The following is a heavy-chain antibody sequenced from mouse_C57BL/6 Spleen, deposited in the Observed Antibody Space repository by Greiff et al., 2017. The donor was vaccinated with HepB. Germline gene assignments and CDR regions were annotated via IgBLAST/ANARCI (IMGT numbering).Heavy chain of an antibody. D-gene: IGHD3-2*02. CDR3: ARARDSSGLDY. J-gene: IGHJ2*01. CDR2: IDPSDSET. V-gene: IGHV1-52*01. CDR1: GYTFTSYW. Sequence: QVQLKQPGAELVRPGSSVKLSCKASGYTFTSYWMHWVKQRPIQGLEWIGNIDPSDSETHYNQKFKDKATLTVDKSSSTAYMQLSSLTSEDSAVYYCARARDSSGLDYWGQGTTLTVSS.